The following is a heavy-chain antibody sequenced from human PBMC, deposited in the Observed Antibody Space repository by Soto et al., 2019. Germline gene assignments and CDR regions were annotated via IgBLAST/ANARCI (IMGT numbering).Heavy chain of an antibody. J-gene: IGHJ4*02. CDR1: GGTFSSYA. D-gene: IGHD3-10*01. V-gene: IGHV1-69*13. CDR3: ARDPNYGSGSYYSRFDY. Sequence: SVKVSCKASGGTFSSYAISWVRQAPGQGLEWMGGIIPIFGTANYAQKFQGRVTITADESTSTAYMELSSLRSEDTAVYYCARDPNYGSGSYYSRFDYWGQGTLVPVCS. CDR2: IIPIFGTA.